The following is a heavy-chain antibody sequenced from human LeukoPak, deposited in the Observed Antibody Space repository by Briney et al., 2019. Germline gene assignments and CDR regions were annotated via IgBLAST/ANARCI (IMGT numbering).Heavy chain of an antibody. CDR1: GDSVNSGNFY. D-gene: IGHD5-18*01. Sequence: SEALSLTCTVSGDSVNSGNFYWSWIRQPAGKELEWIGRLYISGSTNYNPSLKSRVIISVDTSKNQFSLKLSSVTAADTAVYYCARGEIQLWSYFDYWGQGMLVTVSS. CDR2: LYISGST. V-gene: IGHV4-61*02. J-gene: IGHJ4*02. CDR3: ARGEIQLWSYFDY.